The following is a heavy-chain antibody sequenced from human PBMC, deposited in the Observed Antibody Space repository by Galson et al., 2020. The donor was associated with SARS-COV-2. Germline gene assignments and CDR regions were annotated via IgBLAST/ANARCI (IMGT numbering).Heavy chain of an antibody. CDR2: IYFNGRT. D-gene: IGHD3-16*01. Sequence: SQTLSLTCSVSRGFLDSTSYYWGWIRQTPGKGLEWLGRIYFNGRTFHNPSLMSRVTISIDTSKNQFSLRLTAVTAADTAIYFCARKTSTYDYWGPGAQVTVSS. CDR1: RGFLDSTSYY. CDR3: ARKTSTYDY. J-gene: IGHJ4*01. V-gene: IGHV4-39*07.